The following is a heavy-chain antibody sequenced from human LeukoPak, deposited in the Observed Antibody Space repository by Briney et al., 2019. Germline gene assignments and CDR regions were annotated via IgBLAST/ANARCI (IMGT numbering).Heavy chain of an antibody. CDR2: IRSKAYGATT. D-gene: IGHD2-2*01. CDR1: GFTFGDYG. Sequence: GGSLRLSCITFGFTFGDYGLSWVRQAPGKGLEWVGCIRSKAYGATTEYAASLKDRFTISRDDSKSIAYLQVNSLKTEDTAVYYCTTDRVPAAMAFDIWGQGTMVTVSS. CDR3: TTDRVPAAMAFDI. J-gene: IGHJ3*02. V-gene: IGHV3-49*04.